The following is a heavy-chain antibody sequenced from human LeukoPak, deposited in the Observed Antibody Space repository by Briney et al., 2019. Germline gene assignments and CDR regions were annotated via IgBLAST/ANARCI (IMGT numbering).Heavy chain of an antibody. CDR1: GFTFSNAW. J-gene: IGHJ4*02. CDR2: IKSKTDGGTT. V-gene: IGHV3-15*01. CDR3: TTDPTGTISDY. D-gene: IGHD3-9*01. Sequence: GGSLRLSCAASGFTFSNAWMSWVRQAPGKGLEWVGRIKSKTDGGTTDYAAPVKGRFTISRDDSKNTLDLQMNSLKTEDTAVYFCTTDPTGTISDYWSQGTLVTVSS.